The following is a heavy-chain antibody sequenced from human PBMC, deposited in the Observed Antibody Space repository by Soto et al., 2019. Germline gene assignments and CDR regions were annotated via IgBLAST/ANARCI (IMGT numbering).Heavy chain of an antibody. Sequence: QVQLQESGPGLVKPSETLSLTCTVSGGSISSYQWSWIRQPAGKGLEWIGRIYTSGSTNYNPSLKSRVTMSVDTSKNQFSLKLSSVTAADTAVYYCARRYCSGGSCYSSFGNWFDPWGQGTLVTVSS. J-gene: IGHJ5*02. D-gene: IGHD2-15*01. V-gene: IGHV4-4*07. CDR2: IYTSGST. CDR1: GGSISSYQ. CDR3: ARRYCSGGSCYSSFGNWFDP.